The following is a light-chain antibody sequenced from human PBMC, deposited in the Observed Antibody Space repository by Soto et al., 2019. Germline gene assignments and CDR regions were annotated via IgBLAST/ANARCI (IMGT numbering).Light chain of an antibody. CDR1: QSVSSY. CDR2: DAS. J-gene: IGKJ3*01. Sequence: EIVLTQSPATLSLSPGERATLSCRASQSVSSYLAWYQQKPGQAPRLLIYDASNRATGIPARFSGSGSGTEFPLTIRRLEPEDFAVYYCQERSNWPLGFTFGPGTKVDIK. V-gene: IGKV3-11*01. CDR3: QERSNWPLGFT.